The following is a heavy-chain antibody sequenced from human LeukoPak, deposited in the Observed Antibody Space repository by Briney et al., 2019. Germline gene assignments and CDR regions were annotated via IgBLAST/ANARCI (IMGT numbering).Heavy chain of an antibody. J-gene: IGHJ4*02. CDR1: GLTFSRNG. D-gene: IGHD3-22*01. Sequence: PMGSLRLSCAASGLTFSRNGMHWVRQAPGKGLEWVAVISYDGSKKYYADSVKGRFTISRDNSKNTLYLEMNSLRPEDTAVYYCAKGEENTYYYDSSGYGPLDYWGQGTLVTVS. CDR3: AKGEENTYYYDSSGYGPLDY. CDR2: ISYDGSKK. V-gene: IGHV3-30*18.